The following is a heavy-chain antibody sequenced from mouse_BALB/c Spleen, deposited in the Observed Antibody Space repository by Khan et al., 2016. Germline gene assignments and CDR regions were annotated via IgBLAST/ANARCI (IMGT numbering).Heavy chain of an antibody. D-gene: IGHD2-4*01. CDR3: ATTIYYNYAWFAY. CDR1: GYSITSGYY. J-gene: IGHJ3*01. Sequence: EVQLQESGPGLVKPSQSLSLTCSVTGYSITSGYYWNWIRQFPGNKLEWMGHLSFDGSNNYNPSLKNRISITRDTSKNQFFLRLNSVTTEDTATSYVATTIYYNYAWFAYWGQGTLVTVSA. CDR2: LSFDGSN. V-gene: IGHV3-6*02.